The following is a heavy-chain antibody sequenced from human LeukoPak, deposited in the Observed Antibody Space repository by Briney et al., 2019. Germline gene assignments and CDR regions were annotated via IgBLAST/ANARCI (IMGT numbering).Heavy chain of an antibody. D-gene: IGHD3-22*01. CDR2: ISGNGANT. Sequence: PGGSLRLSCAAASGFTFSPYSMTWVRQAPGKGLEWVSTISGNGANTYYGDSVKGRFTISRDNSKNTLYLQMSSLRVDDTAVYYCVKGGVVNWFNPWGQGTLVTVSS. CDR3: VKGGVVNWFNP. J-gene: IGHJ5*02. CDR1: GFTFSPYS. V-gene: IGHV3-23*01.